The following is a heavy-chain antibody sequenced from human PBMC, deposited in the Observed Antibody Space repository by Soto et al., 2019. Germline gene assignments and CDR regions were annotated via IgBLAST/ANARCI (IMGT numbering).Heavy chain of an antibody. CDR2: IIPIFGTG. V-gene: IGHV1-69*13. CDR3: ARKGGQLPPPAKNNWFDP. Sequence: SMKVPCNGSGGTFSSYAISCCLEPPGRGLEWMGGIIPIFGTGNYAQKCQGRVTITADESPSTDYMELSSLRSEDTAVYYCARKGGQLPPPAKNNWFDPWGQATLVTVSS. J-gene: IGHJ5*02. CDR1: GGTFSSYA. D-gene: IGHD2-15*01.